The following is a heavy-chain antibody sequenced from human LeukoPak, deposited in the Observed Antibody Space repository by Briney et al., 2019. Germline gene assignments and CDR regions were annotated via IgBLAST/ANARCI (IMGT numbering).Heavy chain of an antibody. CDR1: GDSISSYNFY. D-gene: IGHD1-26*01. CDR2: FHYSGTT. J-gene: IGHJ4*02. Sequence: SETLSPTCTVSGDSISSYNFYWGWIRQPPGKGLEWIGNFHYSGTTSYNPTLKSRVTIVVDTSKNQFSLRLTSVTAADTAVYYCARRPQGMVGATFDSWGQGILVTVSS. V-gene: IGHV4-39*01. CDR3: ARRPQGMVGATFDS.